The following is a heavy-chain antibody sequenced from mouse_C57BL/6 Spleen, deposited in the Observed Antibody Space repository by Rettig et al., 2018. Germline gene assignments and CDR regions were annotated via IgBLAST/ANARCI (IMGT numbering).Heavy chain of an antibody. Sequence: GQGLEWIARIYPGSGNTYYNEKFKGKATLTAEKSSSTAYMQLSSLTSEDSAVYFCARGTTVVDWYFDVWGTGTTVTVSS. V-gene: IGHV1-76*01. CDR3: ARGTTVVDWYFDV. J-gene: IGHJ1*03. CDR2: IYPGSGNT. D-gene: IGHD1-1*01.